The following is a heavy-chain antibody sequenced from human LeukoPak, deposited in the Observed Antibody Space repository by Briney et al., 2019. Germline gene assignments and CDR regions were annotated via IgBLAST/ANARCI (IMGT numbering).Heavy chain of an antibody. D-gene: IGHD3-3*01. CDR2: ISYDGSNK. CDR3: AKVAEPGVYYFDY. V-gene: IGHV3-30*18. CDR1: GFTFSSCG. J-gene: IGHJ4*02. Sequence: PGGSLRLSCAASGFTFSSCGMHWVRQAPGKGLEWVAFISYDGSNKYYVDSVKGRFTTSRDNSENTLYLQMNSLRTEDTAVYYCAKVAEPGVYYFDYWGQGTLVTVSS.